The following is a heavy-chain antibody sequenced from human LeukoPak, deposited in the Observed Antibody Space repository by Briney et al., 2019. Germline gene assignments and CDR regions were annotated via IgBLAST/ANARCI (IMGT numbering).Heavy chain of an antibody. CDR1: GGTFSSYA. Sequence: SVKVSCKASGGTFSSYAISWMRLAPGQGLELMGGIIPIFSTANYAQKFQGRVTITADKSTSTAYMELSSLRSEDTAVYYCAKRGITMVRGVIITPGGYVYWGQGTLVTVSS. V-gene: IGHV1-69*06. D-gene: IGHD3-10*01. J-gene: IGHJ4*02. CDR2: IIPIFSTA. CDR3: AKRGITMVRGVIITPGGYVY.